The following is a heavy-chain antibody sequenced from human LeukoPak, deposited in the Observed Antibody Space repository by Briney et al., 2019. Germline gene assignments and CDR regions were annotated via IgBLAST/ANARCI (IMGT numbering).Heavy chain of an antibody. CDR1: GGTFSSYA. Sequence: SVKVSCKASGGTFSSYAISWVRRAPGQGLEWMGRIIPILGIANYAQKFQGRVTITADKSTSTAYMELSSLRSEDTAVYYCAREDTAMAHIHYFDYWGQGTLVTVSS. CDR2: IIPILGIA. CDR3: AREDTAMAHIHYFDY. J-gene: IGHJ4*02. V-gene: IGHV1-69*04. D-gene: IGHD5-18*01.